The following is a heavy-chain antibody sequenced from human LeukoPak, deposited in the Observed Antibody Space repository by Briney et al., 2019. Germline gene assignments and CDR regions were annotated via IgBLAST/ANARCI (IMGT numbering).Heavy chain of an antibody. CDR1: GDSISSSSSY. V-gene: IGHV4-39*07. J-gene: IGHJ4*02. Sequence: SETLSLTCTVSGDSISSSSSYWGWIRQPPGEGLEWIGSIYYSGSTYYNTSLKSRVTISVDTSKNQFSLKLSSVTAADTAVYYCAREQYYYDSSGYWYAIDYWGQGTLVTVSS. CDR3: AREQYYYDSSGYWYAIDY. D-gene: IGHD3-22*01. CDR2: IYYSGST.